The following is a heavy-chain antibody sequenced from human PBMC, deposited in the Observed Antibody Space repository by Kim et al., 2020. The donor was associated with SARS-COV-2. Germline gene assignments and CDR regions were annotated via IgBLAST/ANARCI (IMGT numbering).Heavy chain of an antibody. CDR1: GGSISSSSYY. Sequence: SETLSLTCTVSGGSISSSSYYWGWIRQPPGKRLEWIGSIYYSGSTYYNPSLKSRVTISVDTSKNQFSLKLSSVTAADTAVYYCARFAPYYYDSSGYYSNAFDIWGQGTMVTVSS. CDR2: IYYSGST. D-gene: IGHD3-22*01. CDR3: ARFAPYYYDSSGYYSNAFDI. V-gene: IGHV4-39*01. J-gene: IGHJ3*02.